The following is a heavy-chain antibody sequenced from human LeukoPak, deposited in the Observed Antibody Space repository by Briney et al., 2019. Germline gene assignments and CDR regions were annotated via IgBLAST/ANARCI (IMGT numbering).Heavy chain of an antibody. CDR2: IRQDGNEL. D-gene: IGHD5/OR15-5a*01. V-gene: IGHV3-7*01. CDR1: GFTFSNYW. J-gene: IGHJ4*02. CDR3: ARDKVSGPTLLDY. Sequence: GGSLRFSCAASGFTFSNYWLSWVRQVPGKGPEWVANIRQDGNELYYVDSVKGRFTISRDNAKNSLYLQMDSLRVDDTAVYYCARDKVSGPTLLDYWGQGTLVTVSS.